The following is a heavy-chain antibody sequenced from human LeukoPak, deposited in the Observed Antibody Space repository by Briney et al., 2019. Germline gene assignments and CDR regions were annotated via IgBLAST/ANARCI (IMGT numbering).Heavy chain of an antibody. CDR1: GYTFTSYG. J-gene: IGHJ4*02. CDR3: ARSKGRYYDFWSGPGTADY. CDR2: ISAYNGNT. Sequence: ASVKVPCKASGYTFTSYGISWVRQAPGQGLEWMGWISAYNGNTNYAQKLQGRVTMTTDTSTSTAYMELRSLRSDDTAVYYCARSKGRYYDFWSGPGTADYWGQGTLVTVSS. D-gene: IGHD3-3*01. V-gene: IGHV1-18*01.